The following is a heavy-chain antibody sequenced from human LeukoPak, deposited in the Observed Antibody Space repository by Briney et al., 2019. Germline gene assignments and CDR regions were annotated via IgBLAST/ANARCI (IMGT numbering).Heavy chain of an antibody. J-gene: IGHJ3*02. CDR2: IYCSGST. D-gene: IGHD3-3*01. CDR3: ARATPYDFWSGYYLDAFDI. Sequence: PSETLSLTCTVSGGSISSYYWSWIRQPPGKGLEWIGYIYCSGSTNYNPSLKSRVTISVDTSKNQFSLKLSSVTAADTAVYYCARATPYDFWSGYYLDAFDIWGQGTMVTVSS. CDR1: GGSISSYY. V-gene: IGHV4-59*01.